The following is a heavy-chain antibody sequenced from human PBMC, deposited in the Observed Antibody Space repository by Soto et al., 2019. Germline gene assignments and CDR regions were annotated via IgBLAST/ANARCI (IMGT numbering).Heavy chain of an antibody. J-gene: IGHJ4*02. Sequence: SETLSLTCTVSGGSISSYYWSWIRQPPGKGLEWIGYIYYSGSTNYNTSLKSRVTISVVTSKNQFSLKLSSVTAADTAVYYCARGFGYSSSGHDYLGQGTLVTVSS. CDR2: IYYSGST. V-gene: IGHV4-59*01. D-gene: IGHD6-13*01. CDR1: GGSISSYY. CDR3: ARGFGYSSSGHDY.